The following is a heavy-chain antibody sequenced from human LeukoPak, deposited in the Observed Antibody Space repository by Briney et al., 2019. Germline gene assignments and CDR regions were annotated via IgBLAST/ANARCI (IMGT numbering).Heavy chain of an antibody. CDR3: ARGRPVVLWFGELEEEVYYFDY. D-gene: IGHD3-10*01. CDR2: TNPNNGGR. Sequence: ASVKVSCKGSGYTFTGYCMHWVRQAPGQGLEWMGWTNPNNGGRNYAKKVQGRVSMTRDTSISTAYMALSRLRSDDTAVYYCARGRPVVLWFGELEEEVYYFDYWGEGTLVTVSS. V-gene: IGHV1-2*02. CDR1: GYTFTGYC. J-gene: IGHJ4*02.